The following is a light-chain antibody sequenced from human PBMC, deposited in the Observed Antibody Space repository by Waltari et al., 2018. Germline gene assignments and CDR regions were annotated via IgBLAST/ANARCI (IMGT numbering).Light chain of an antibody. J-gene: IGKJ1*01. CDR1: QSLVSSDGNTY. CDR2: KIS. Sequence: DVVMAQSPLSLHVTLGQPASISCRSSQSLVSSDGNTYFSWFQQRPGQSPRRLLYKISNRGAVVPDRVSGSGSGTEFTLRISRVEAEDVGVYYCRQNTHRPWTFGQGTKVEI. CDR3: RQNTHRPWT. V-gene: IGKV2-30*01.